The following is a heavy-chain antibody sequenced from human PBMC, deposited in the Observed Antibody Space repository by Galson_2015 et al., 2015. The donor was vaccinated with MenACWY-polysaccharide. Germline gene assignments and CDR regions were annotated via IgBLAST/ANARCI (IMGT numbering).Heavy chain of an antibody. J-gene: IGHJ4*02. CDR2: IKADESEK. V-gene: IGHV3-7*01. Sequence: SLRLSCAASGFTLTSYWMSWVRQAPGKGLEWVAHIKADESEKYYVDSVKGRFTISRDNAQNSLFLQMNSLRAEDTAMYYCANPGLSTRRTSDVDYWGQGTLVTVSS. CDR1: GFTLTSYW. CDR3: ANPGLSTRRTSDVDY. D-gene: IGHD5/OR15-5a*01.